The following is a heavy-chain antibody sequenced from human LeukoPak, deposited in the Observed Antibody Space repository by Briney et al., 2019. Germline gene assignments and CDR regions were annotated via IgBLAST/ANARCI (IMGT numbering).Heavy chain of an antibody. CDR3: ARAQDYVGFDY. Sequence: GGSLRLSCAASGFTFSSYAMSWVRQSPGKGLEWVSSISGSGGSTYYADSVKGRFTISRHNSKNTLYLQMNSLRAEDTAVYYCARAQDYVGFDYWGQGTLVTVSS. CDR1: GFTFSSYA. CDR2: ISGSGGST. V-gene: IGHV3-23*01. D-gene: IGHD4-17*01. J-gene: IGHJ4*02.